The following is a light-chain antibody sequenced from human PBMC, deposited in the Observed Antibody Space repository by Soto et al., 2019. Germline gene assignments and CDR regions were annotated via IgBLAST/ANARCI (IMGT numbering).Light chain of an antibody. CDR2: EGT. V-gene: IGLV2-23*03. CDR1: NSDVESYNL. CDR3: CSYAGTATV. Sequence: QSVLTQPASVSGSPGQSITISCTGTNSDVESYNLVSWFRQHPSEAPKLIVYEGTKRPSGVSNRFSGSKSGNPASLTISGLQAEDEANYYCCSYAGTATVFGTGTKLTVL. J-gene: IGLJ1*01.